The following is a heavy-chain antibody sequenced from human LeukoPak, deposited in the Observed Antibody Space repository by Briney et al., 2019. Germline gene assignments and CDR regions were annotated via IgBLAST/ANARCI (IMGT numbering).Heavy chain of an antibody. Sequence: ASVKVSCKASGGTFSSYAISWVRQAPGQGLEWMGRIIPILGIANYAQKFQGRVTITTDESTSTAYMELSSLRSEDTAVYYCARDGSGSYDAFDIWGQGTMVTVSS. CDR3: ARDGSGSYDAFDI. V-gene: IGHV1-69*04. D-gene: IGHD3-10*01. CDR2: IIPILGIA. CDR1: GGTFSSYA. J-gene: IGHJ3*02.